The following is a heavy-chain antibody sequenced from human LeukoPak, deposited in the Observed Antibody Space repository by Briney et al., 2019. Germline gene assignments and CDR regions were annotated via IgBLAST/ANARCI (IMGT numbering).Heavy chain of an antibody. V-gene: IGHV3-23*01. Sequence: GGSLRLSCAASGFTFSSYAMSWVRQAPGKGLEWVSALTLSGTNTHYADSVRGRFTISRDVSKNTLYLQMNTLRAEDTAVYYCTKLKGWYGDGYFDSWGTGTLVTVSS. CDR2: LTLSGTNT. D-gene: IGHD6-19*01. J-gene: IGHJ4*02. CDR1: GFTFSSYA. CDR3: TKLKGWYGDGYFDS.